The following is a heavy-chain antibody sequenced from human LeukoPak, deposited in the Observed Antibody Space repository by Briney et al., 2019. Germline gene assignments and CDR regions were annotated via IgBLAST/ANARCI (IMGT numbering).Heavy chain of an antibody. J-gene: IGHJ4*02. CDR3: ARRKYDSGTSCLDY. V-gene: IGHV4-39*01. CDR1: GDSINSSNYC. Sequence: SETLSLTCTVSGDSINSSNYCWGWIRQPPGKGLEWIGTIYCGGGTYYNPSTYYNPSLMSRLTISVDTSKKQFSLKMSSVTAADTAVYYCARRKYDSGTSCLDYWGQGTLVTVSS. D-gene: IGHD3-10*01. CDR2: IYCGGGTYYNPST.